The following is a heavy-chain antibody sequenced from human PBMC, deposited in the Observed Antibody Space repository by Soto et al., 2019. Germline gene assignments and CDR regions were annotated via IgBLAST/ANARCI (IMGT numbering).Heavy chain of an antibody. Sequence: GGSLRLSCAASGFTFSSYAMHWVRQAPGKGLEWVAVISYDGSNKYYADSVKGRFTISRDNSKNTLYLQMNSLRAEDTAVYFCAIVRVADSSLDHWGQGTLVTVSS. CDR3: AIVRVADSSLDH. D-gene: IGHD3-10*02. CDR1: GFTFSSYA. CDR2: ISYDGSNK. J-gene: IGHJ4*02. V-gene: IGHV3-30-3*01.